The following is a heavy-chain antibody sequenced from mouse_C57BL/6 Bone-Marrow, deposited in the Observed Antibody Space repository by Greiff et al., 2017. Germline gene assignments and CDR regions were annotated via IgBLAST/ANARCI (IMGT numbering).Heavy chain of an antibody. CDR2: IHPNSGST. Sequence: QVQLQQPGAELVKPGASVKLSCKASGYTFTSYWMHWVKQRPGQGLEWIGMIHPNSGSTNYNEKFKSKATLTVDKSSSTAYMQLSSLTSEDSAVYYCARGPIYYSNYDWYFDGWGTGTTVTVSS. D-gene: IGHD2-5*01. J-gene: IGHJ1*03. CDR1: GYTFTSYW. V-gene: IGHV1-64*01. CDR3: ARGPIYYSNYDWYFDG.